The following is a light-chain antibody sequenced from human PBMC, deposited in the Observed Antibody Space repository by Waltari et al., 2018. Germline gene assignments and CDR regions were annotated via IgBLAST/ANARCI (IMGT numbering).Light chain of an antibody. CDR3: SSYAGGSSLM. Sequence: ALTQPPSASGPPGQSITICCTGISSDAEGYDSVLWYQHPPGKAPKLLIYEVTKRPSGVPDRFSGSKSDNTASLAVSGLQAEDEADYYCSSYAGGSSLMFGGGTKLTVL. CDR1: SSDAEGYDS. J-gene: IGLJ3*02. CDR2: EVT. V-gene: IGLV2-8*01.